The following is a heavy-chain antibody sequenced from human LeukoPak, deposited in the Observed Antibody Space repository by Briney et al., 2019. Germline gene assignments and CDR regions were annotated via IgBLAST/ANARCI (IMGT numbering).Heavy chain of an antibody. Sequence: SETLSLTCAVSGGSISRSNWWSWVRQPPGKGLEWIGYIYYSGSTNYNPSLKSRVTISVDTSKNQFSLKLSSVTAADTAVYYCAREKSYRRYFDYWGQGTLVTVSS. CDR3: AREKSYRRYFDY. CDR1: GGSISRSNW. J-gene: IGHJ4*02. V-gene: IGHV4-4*02. D-gene: IGHD1-26*01. CDR2: IYYSGST.